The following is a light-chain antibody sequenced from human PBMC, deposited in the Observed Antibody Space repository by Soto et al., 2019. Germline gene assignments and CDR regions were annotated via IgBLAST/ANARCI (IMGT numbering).Light chain of an antibody. CDR2: GAS. J-gene: IGKJ4*01. V-gene: IGKV3-15*01. CDR3: QQYNNWPPVT. CDR1: QSVSRN. Sequence: EIVMTQSPDTLSVFPGDRATLSCRASQSVSRNLAWYQQKPGQAPRLLIYGASTRATGIPARFSASGSGIEFTLTISSLQSEDFALYYCQQYNNWPPVTFGGGTKVEIK.